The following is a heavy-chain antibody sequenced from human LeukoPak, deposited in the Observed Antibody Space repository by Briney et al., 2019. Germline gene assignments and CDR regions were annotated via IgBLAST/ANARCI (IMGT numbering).Heavy chain of an antibody. CDR1: GFTFSSYE. Sequence: PGGSLRLSCAASGFTFSSYEMNWVRQAPGKGLEWVGFIRSKAYGGTTEYAASVKGRFTISRDDSKSIAYLQMNSLKTEDTAVYYCTRGLGIQLWFYFDYWGQGTLVTVSS. D-gene: IGHD5-18*01. CDR3: TRGLGIQLWFYFDY. J-gene: IGHJ4*02. V-gene: IGHV3-49*04. CDR2: IRSKAYGGTT.